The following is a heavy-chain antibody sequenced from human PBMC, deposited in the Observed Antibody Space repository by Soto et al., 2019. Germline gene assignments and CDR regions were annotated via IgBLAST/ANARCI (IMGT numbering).Heavy chain of an antibody. V-gene: IGHV3-30-3*01. CDR2: MSYDGSDK. J-gene: IGHJ4*02. Sequence: QVQLVESGGGVVQPGRSLRLSCAASGFSFRSYAMHWVRQAPGKGLEWVAVMSYDGSDKDYADSVKGRFTISRDNSKNTLSLQMSSLRAEDTAVYFCARARLYTPALEYWGQGTLVTVSS. D-gene: IGHD2-2*01. CDR3: ARARLYTPALEY. CDR1: GFSFRSYA.